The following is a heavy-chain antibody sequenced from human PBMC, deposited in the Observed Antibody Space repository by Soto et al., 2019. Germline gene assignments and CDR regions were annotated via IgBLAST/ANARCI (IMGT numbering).Heavy chain of an antibody. Sequence: PGESLKISCKGSGYSFTSYWISSVRQMPGKGLEWMGRIDPSDSYTNYSPSFQGHVTISADKSISTAYLQWSSLKASDTAMYYCARRHSSSSAFDPWGQGTLVTVSS. V-gene: IGHV5-10-1*01. D-gene: IGHD6-13*01. J-gene: IGHJ5*02. CDR2: IDPSDSYT. CDR3: ARRHSSSSAFDP. CDR1: GYSFTSYW.